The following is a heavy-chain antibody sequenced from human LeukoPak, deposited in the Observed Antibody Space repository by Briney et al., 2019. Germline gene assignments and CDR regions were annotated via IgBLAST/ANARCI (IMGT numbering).Heavy chain of an antibody. D-gene: IGHD2-15*01. CDR3: ARSGYCSGGSCYYAFDI. Sequence: GGSLRLSCAASGFTVSSDYMSWVRQAPGKGLEWVSSISSSSSYIYYADSVKGRFTISRDNAKNSLYLQMNSLRAEDTAVYYCARSGYCSGGSCYYAFDIWGQGTMVTVSS. CDR2: ISSSSSYI. V-gene: IGHV3-21*01. J-gene: IGHJ3*02. CDR1: GFTVSSDY.